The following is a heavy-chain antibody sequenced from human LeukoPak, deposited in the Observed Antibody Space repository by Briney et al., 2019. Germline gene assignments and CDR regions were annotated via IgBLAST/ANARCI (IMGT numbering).Heavy chain of an antibody. D-gene: IGHD3-3*01. CDR3: ARRRAEWSKFGYYYYYYMDV. Sequence: GESLKISCKGSGYSFTSYWIGWVRPMPGKGLEWMGIIYPGDSDTRYSPSFQGQVTISADKSISTAYLQWSSLKASDTAMYYCARRRAEWSKFGYYYYYYMDVWGKGTTVTVSS. CDR2: IYPGDSDT. V-gene: IGHV5-51*01. J-gene: IGHJ6*03. CDR1: GYSFTSYW.